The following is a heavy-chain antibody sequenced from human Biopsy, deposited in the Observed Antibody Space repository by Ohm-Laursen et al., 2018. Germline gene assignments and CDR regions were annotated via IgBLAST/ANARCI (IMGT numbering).Heavy chain of an antibody. J-gene: IGHJ4*02. CDR3: AEGDWIYYFDN. CDR1: GFTFSSYG. Sequence: SLRLSCTASGFTFSSYGMHWVRQAPGKGLEWVAAIWYDGSNKNYADSVKGRFTIFRDNPQKTVWLEMSSLRVEDTAVYYCAEGDWIYYFDNWGQGVPVTVSS. V-gene: IGHV3-33*03. CDR2: IWYDGSNK. D-gene: IGHD2-21*02.